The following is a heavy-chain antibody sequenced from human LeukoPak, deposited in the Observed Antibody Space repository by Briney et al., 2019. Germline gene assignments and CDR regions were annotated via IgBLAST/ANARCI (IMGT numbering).Heavy chain of an antibody. CDR2: IYDSGST. V-gene: IGHV4-39*01. Sequence: SETLSLTCAVSGGSIRSSYYYWGWIRQPPGKGLEWIGSIYDSGSTYYNPSLKSRVTISVDTSKNQFSLKLNSVTAADMAVYYCARHYGPWGQGTLVTVSS. D-gene: IGHD3-10*01. CDR1: GGSIRSSYYY. CDR3: ARHYGP. J-gene: IGHJ5*02.